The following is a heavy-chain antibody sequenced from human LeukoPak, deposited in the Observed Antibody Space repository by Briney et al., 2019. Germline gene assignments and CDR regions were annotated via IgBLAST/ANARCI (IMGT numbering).Heavy chain of an antibody. CDR3: SQGSGQYFDY. V-gene: IGHV3-15*01. CDR2: IRSKTAGGTT. J-gene: IGHJ4*02. Sequence: PGGSLRLSCAASGFTFSSYWMSWVRQAPGQGLEWVGRIRSKTAGGTTDFAAPVKGRFSISRDDSKNTLYLQMNSLTSEDTGVYYCSQGSGQYFDYWGQGTLVTVSS. CDR1: GFTFSSYW. D-gene: IGHD2-15*01.